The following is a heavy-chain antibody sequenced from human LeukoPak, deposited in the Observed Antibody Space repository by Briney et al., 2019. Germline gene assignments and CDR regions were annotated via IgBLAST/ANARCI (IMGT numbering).Heavy chain of an antibody. J-gene: IGHJ4*02. D-gene: IGHD3-10*01. CDR2: IKSKTDGGTT. CDR3: TTDKGAPLWFGELYSDY. CDR1: GFTFSNAW. Sequence: PGGSLRLSCAASGFTFSNAWMSWVRQAPGKGLEWVGRIKSKTDGGTTDYAAPVKGRFTISRDDSKNTLYLQMNSLKTEDTAVYYCTTDKGAPLWFGELYSDYWGQGTLVTVSS. V-gene: IGHV3-15*01.